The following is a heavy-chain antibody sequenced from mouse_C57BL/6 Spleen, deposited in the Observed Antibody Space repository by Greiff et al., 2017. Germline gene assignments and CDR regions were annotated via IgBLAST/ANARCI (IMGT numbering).Heavy chain of an antibody. J-gene: IGHJ2*01. Sequence: QVPLQQSDAELVKPGASVKISCKVSGYTFTDHTIHWMKQRPEQGLEWIGYIYPRDGSTKYNAKFKGKATLNADKSSSTAYMKLYSLTSEDTAVYTCTSCAAKDCYCDYWGQGTTRTVSS. CDR3: TSCAAKDCYCDY. D-gene: IGHD6-1*01. CDR1: GYTFTDHT. V-gene: IGHV1-78*01. CDR2: IYPRDGST.